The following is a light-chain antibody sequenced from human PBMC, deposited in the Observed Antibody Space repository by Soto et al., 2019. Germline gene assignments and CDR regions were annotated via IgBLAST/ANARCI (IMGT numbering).Light chain of an antibody. J-gene: IGLJ6*01. CDR1: SSDVGGYNY. CDR2: EVS. CDR3: ASYVIDNTYV. V-gene: IGLV2-14*01. Sequence: QSVLTQPASVSGSPGQSITISCSGTSSDVGGYNYVSWYQLHPGKAPKLMIHEVSERPSGVSNRFSGSKSGNTASLTISGPQAEDYADYYCASYVIDNTYVLGSGT.